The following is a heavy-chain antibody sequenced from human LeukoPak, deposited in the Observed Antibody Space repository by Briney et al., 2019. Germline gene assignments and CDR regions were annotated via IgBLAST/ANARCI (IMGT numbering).Heavy chain of an antibody. Sequence: SETLSLTCTVSGDSISGDYSWNWIRQPPGHGLEWIGYIYHSGSTYYSPSLESRVTMSLDRSKNQFSLKLSSVTAADTAIYYCARVGHYFYSSGSYLGGFDYWGQGALVTVSS. CDR3: ARVGHYFYSSGSYLGGFDY. CDR1: GDSISGDYS. J-gene: IGHJ4*02. CDR2: IYHSGST. V-gene: IGHV4-30-2*01. D-gene: IGHD3-10*01.